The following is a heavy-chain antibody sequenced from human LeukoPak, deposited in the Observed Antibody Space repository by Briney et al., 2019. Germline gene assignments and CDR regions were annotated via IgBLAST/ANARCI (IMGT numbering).Heavy chain of an antibody. CDR2: IYYSGST. Sequence: SETLSLTCTVSGGSISSSSYYWGRIRQPPGKGLEWIGSIYYSGSTYYNTSLKSRVTISVDTSKNQFSLKLSSVTAADTAVYYCARLQSGNYYDSSGYNDYWGQGTLVTVSS. D-gene: IGHD3-22*01. CDR1: GGSISSSSYY. J-gene: IGHJ4*02. V-gene: IGHV4-39*07. CDR3: ARLQSGNYYDSSGYNDY.